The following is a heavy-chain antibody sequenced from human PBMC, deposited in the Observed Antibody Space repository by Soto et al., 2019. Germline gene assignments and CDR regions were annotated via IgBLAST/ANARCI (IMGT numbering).Heavy chain of an antibody. CDR1: GGSIYISRHY. V-gene: IGHV4-39*01. D-gene: IGHD3-16*01. CDR2: FFYGGNT. CDR3: ARQNGGEGGHAFDC. Sequence: QLQLQESGPGLVKPSATLSLTCTVSGGSIYISRHYWAWIRQPPGKRLEWIGSFFYGGNTYYNPSLKSRRTMSVDTSKNQLSLKLSSVSAADTAVYYCARQNGGEGGHAFDCWGQGTMVTVSS. J-gene: IGHJ3*01.